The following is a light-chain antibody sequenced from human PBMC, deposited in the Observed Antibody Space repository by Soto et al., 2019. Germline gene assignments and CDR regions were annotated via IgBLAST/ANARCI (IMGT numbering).Light chain of an antibody. CDR1: QNVNSN. V-gene: IGKV3-15*01. Sequence: LMTQSPASLSLSPGDRATLSWRASQNVNSNLAWYQQKTGQAPRFLIYGASTRATGIPDRFSGSGSGTELTLTISRLQSEDFAVYYCHNYNNWPRTCGQGTKVDIK. CDR3: HNYNNWPRT. CDR2: GAS. J-gene: IGKJ1*01.